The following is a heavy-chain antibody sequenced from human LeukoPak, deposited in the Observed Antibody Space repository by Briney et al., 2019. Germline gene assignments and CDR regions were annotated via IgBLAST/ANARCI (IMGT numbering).Heavy chain of an antibody. Sequence: GGSLRLSCAASGFTFSSYWMSWVRQAPGKGLEWVANIKEDGSEKRYVDSVKGRFTISRDNAKNSLYLQMNSLRAEDPAVSYCARDKIVGATNLDYWGQGTLVTVSS. CDR3: ARDKIVGATNLDY. D-gene: IGHD1-26*01. CDR2: IKEDGSEK. V-gene: IGHV3-7*01. J-gene: IGHJ4*02. CDR1: GFTFSSYW.